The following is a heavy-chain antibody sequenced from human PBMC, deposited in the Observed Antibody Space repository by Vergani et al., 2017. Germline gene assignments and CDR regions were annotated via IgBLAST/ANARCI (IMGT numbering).Heavy chain of an antibody. D-gene: IGHD3-10*01. Sequence: QVQLQESGPGLVKPSQTLSLTCTVSGGPISSGTFHWTWIRQPAGKGLEWIGRIFTSGSTNYNPSLKSRVTISVDTSKNQFSLKLRSVTAADTAVYYCARASYYGSGGHFDYWGQGTLVTVSS. CDR2: IFTSGST. CDR1: GGPISSGTFH. CDR3: ARASYYGSGGHFDY. J-gene: IGHJ4*02. V-gene: IGHV4-61*02.